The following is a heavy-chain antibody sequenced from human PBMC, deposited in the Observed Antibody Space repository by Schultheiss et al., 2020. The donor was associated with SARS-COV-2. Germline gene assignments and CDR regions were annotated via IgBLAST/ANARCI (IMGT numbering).Heavy chain of an antibody. J-gene: IGHJ1*01. Sequence: ASVKVSCKGSGYSFTSYAMHWVRQAPGQRLEWMGWINAGNGNTKYSQKFQGRVTITRDTSASTAYMELSSLRSEDTAVYYCASLGSYGLSIQHWGQGTLVTVS. CDR2: INAGNGNT. CDR3: ASLGSYGLSIQH. V-gene: IGHV1-3*01. CDR1: GYSFTSYA. D-gene: IGHD3-10*01.